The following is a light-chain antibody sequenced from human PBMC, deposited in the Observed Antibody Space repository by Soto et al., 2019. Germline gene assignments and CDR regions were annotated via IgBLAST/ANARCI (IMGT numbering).Light chain of an antibody. CDR2: TNS. Sequence: QPVLTQPPSASGTPGHRVTISCSGSSSSIGSNSVNWYQQLPRTAPKVLIYTNSQRPSGVPDRFSGSKSGTSASLAISGLQPEDEADYYCAAWDGSLNVYVFGTGTKLTVL. CDR3: AAWDGSLNVYV. CDR1: SSSIGSNS. V-gene: IGLV1-44*01. J-gene: IGLJ1*01.